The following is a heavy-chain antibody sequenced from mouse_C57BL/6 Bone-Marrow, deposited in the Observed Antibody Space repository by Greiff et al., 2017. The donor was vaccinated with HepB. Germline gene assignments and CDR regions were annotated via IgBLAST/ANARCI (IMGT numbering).Heavy chain of an antibody. CDR2: IHPNSGST. J-gene: IGHJ3*01. CDR3: ARKVYYDYSWFAY. Sequence: VKLQQPGAELVKPGASVKLSCKASGYTFTSYWMHWVKQRPGQGLEWIGMIHPNSGSTNYNEKFKSKATLTVDKSSSTAYMQLSSLTSEDSAVYYCARKVYYDYSWFAYWGQGTLVTVSA. V-gene: IGHV1-64*01. D-gene: IGHD2-4*01. CDR1: GYTFTSYW.